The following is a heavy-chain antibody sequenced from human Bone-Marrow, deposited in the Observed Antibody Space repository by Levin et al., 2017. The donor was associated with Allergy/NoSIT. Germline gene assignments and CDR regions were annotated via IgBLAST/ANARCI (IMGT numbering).Heavy chain of an antibody. CDR1: GFSFSSYT. J-gene: IGHJ6*03. CDR2: ITGSGTYI. D-gene: IGHD3-16*01. CDR3: ARMASGGGYYYYMDV. V-gene: IGHV3-21*06. Sequence: TGGSLRLSCAASGFSFSSYTLNWVRQAPGKGLEWVASITGSGTYIHYADSLKGRFTISRDNAKSFLYLQMDSLRAEDTAVYYCARMASGGGYYYYMDVWGKGTTVTVSS.